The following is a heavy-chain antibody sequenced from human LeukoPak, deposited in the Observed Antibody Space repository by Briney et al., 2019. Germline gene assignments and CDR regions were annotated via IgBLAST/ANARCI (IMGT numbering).Heavy chain of an antibody. Sequence: GALRLSCAASGFTFSSYWMHWVRRAPGKGLVWVSHINGDGGSTTYADSVKGRFTISRDNAKNTLYLQMNSLRAEDTAVFYCTRSLNYGFDYWGQGTLVTVSS. V-gene: IGHV3-74*03. J-gene: IGHJ4*02. CDR3: TRSLNYGFDY. CDR1: GFTFSSYW. D-gene: IGHD5-24*01. CDR2: INGDGGST.